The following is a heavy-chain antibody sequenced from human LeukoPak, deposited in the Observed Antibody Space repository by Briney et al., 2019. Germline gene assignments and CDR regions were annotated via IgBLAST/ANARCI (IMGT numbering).Heavy chain of an antibody. J-gene: IGHJ4*02. CDR3: ATNTSNTAFDY. CDR2: VYYSGST. D-gene: IGHD4-11*01. V-gene: IGHV4-39*01. Sequence: SETLSLTCAVSGGSITSGRYYWGWIRQPPGKGLEWIGSVYYSGSTSYNPSLKSRVTMSVDTSNNQFSLRLSSVTAADTAVYYCATNTSNTAFDYWGPGTLVTVSS. CDR1: GGSITSGRYY.